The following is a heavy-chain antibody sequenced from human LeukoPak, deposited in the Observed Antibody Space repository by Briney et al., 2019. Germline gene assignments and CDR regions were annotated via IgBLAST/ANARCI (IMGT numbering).Heavy chain of an antibody. V-gene: IGHV3-23*01. J-gene: IGHJ4*02. D-gene: IGHD4-17*01. CDR3: TKDSSGDYHTSDS. Sequence: PGGSLRLSCAASGFTFSIYAMTWVRQTPGKGLEWVSTITGSGGGTYYADSVKGRFTISRDNSKDTLYLQLNSLRGEDTAIYYCTKDSSGDYHTSDSWGQGTLVTVSS. CDR2: ITGSGGGT. CDR1: GFTFSIYA.